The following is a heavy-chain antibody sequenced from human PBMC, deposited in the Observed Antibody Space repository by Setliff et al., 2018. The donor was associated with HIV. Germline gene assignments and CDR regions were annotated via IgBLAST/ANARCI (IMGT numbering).Heavy chain of an antibody. V-gene: IGHV4-4*02. Sequence: SETLSLTCAVSGASISGGNWWSWVRQSPGKGLEWIGEIFHTGSTNYNPSLKSRVTISVDTSKNHFSLNVSSLTAADTALYFCARLMPNWDYFDYWGQGTQVTVS. CDR2: IFHTGST. CDR3: ARLMPNWDYFDY. D-gene: IGHD2-2*01. J-gene: IGHJ4*02. CDR1: GASISGGNW.